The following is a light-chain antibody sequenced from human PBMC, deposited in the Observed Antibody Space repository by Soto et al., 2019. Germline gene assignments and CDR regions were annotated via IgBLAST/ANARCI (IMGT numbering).Light chain of an antibody. J-gene: IGKJ2*01. CDR2: GTS. V-gene: IGKV3-20*01. Sequence: EIVLTQSPGTLSLSPGERATFSCRTSQTINTEFLAWYQQRPGLAPRLLIHGTSNRATGIPDRFSGSGSGTGFTPTISALEPEDFAVYYCQRYGSSPLYAFGQGTKLEI. CDR3: QRYGSSPLYA. CDR1: QTINTEF.